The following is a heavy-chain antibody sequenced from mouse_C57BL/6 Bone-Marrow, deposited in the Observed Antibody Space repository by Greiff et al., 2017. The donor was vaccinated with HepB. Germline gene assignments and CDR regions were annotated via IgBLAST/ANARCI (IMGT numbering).Heavy chain of an antibody. V-gene: IGHV1-81*01. CDR1: GYTFTSYG. CDR2: IYPRSGNT. D-gene: IGHD2-5*01. CDR3: ARGHSNYGFAY. Sequence: QVQLQQSGAELARPGASVKLSCKASGYTFTSYGISWVKQRTGQGLEWIGEIYPRSGNTYYNEKFKGKATLTADKSSSTAYMELSSLTSEDSAVYFCARGHSNYGFAYWGQGTLVTVSA. J-gene: IGHJ3*01.